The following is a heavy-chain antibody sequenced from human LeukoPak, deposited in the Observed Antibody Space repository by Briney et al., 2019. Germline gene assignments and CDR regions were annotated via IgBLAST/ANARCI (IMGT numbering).Heavy chain of an antibody. CDR2: MNPNSGNT. V-gene: IGHV1-8*01. CDR3: ARMYYYDSSAPNWFDP. CDR1: GYTFTSYD. Sequence: AASVKVSCKASGYTFTSYDINWVRQATGQGLEWMGWMNPNSGNTGYAQKFQGRVTMTRNTSISTAYMELSSLRSEDTAVYYCARMYYYDSSAPNWFDPWGQGTLVTVS. J-gene: IGHJ5*02. D-gene: IGHD3-22*01.